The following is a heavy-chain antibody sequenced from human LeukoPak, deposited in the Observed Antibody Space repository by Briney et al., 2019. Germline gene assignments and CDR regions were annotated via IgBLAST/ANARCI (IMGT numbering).Heavy chain of an antibody. V-gene: IGHV3-33*01. Sequence: GRSLRLSCAASGFTFSSYGMHWVRQAPGKGLEWVAVIWYDGSNKYYADSVKGRFTIFRDNSKNTLYLQMNSLRAEDTAVYYCARVAKWGGVIIDYWGQGTLVTVSS. CDR3: ARVAKWGGVIIDY. D-gene: IGHD3-10*01. J-gene: IGHJ4*02. CDR1: GFTFSSYG. CDR2: IWYDGSNK.